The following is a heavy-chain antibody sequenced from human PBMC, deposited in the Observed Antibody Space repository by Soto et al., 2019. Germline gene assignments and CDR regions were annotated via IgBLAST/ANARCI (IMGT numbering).Heavy chain of an antibody. V-gene: IGHV4-4*02. D-gene: IGHD6-19*01. J-gene: IGHJ6*02. CDR2: IYHSGST. CDR3: ARIKGIAVAGTDLYYYYGMDV. CDR1: GGSIGSSNW. Sequence: PSETLSLTCAVSGGSIGSSNWWSWVRQPPGKGLEWIGEIYHSGSTNYNPSLKSRVTISVDKSKNQFSLKLSSVTAADTAVYYCARIKGIAVAGTDLYYYYGMDVWGQGTTVTVSS.